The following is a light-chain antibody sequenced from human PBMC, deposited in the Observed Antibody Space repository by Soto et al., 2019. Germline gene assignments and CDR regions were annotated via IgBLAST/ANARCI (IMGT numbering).Light chain of an antibody. Sequence: LTQPASVSGSPGQSITISCTGTSSDVGGYNYVSWYQQYPGKAPKLIISDVGDRPSGVSNRFSGSKSGNTASLTISGLQAEDEADYYCSSYASSGTLVFGTGTKVTVL. CDR3: SSYASSGTLV. V-gene: IGLV2-14*01. CDR1: SSDVGGYNY. CDR2: DVG. J-gene: IGLJ1*01.